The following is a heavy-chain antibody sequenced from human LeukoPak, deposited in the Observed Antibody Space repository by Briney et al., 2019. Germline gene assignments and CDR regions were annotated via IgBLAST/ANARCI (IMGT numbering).Heavy chain of an antibody. CDR3: ARDKSAGADTGSSFYY. CDR1: GFTFSSYA. V-gene: IGHV3-23*01. CDR2: ISGSGGST. D-gene: IGHD3-10*01. J-gene: IGHJ4*02. Sequence: PGGSLRLSCAASGFTFSSYAMSWVRQAPGKGLEWVSAISGSGGSTYYADSVKGRFTFSRDNAKNSLYLQMDSLRAEDTAVYYCARDKSAGADTGSSFYYWGQGALVTVSS.